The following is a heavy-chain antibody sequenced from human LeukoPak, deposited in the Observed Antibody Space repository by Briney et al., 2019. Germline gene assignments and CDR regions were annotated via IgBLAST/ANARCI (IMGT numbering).Heavy chain of an antibody. Sequence: GGSLRLSCVASGLTFSTFPLSWVRQAPGKGLEWVSAITKGGEKTFYADSVKGRFTISRDNSKNTVYLQMNSLRAEDTAVFYCARANSSSWHYFDYWGQGTLVTVSS. CDR1: GLTFSTFP. J-gene: IGHJ4*02. CDR2: ITKGGEKT. V-gene: IGHV3-23*01. CDR3: ARANSSSWHYFDY. D-gene: IGHD6-13*01.